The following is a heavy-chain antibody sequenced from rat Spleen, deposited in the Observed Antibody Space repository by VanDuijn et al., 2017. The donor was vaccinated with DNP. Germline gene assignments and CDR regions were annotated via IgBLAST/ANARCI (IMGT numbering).Heavy chain of an antibody. CDR3: AGQGANLPFDY. V-gene: IGHV5-58*01. CDR1: GFTFSGYW. D-gene: IGHD5-1*01. Sequence: EVQLVETGGGLVQPGRSLKLSCVASGFTFSGYWMYWIRQAPGKGLEWVGCINDDGGTTYYPDSVKGRFTISRDNAKSRLYLQMNSLKSEDTATYYCAGQGANLPFDYWGQGVMVTVSS. CDR2: INDDGGTT. J-gene: IGHJ2*01.